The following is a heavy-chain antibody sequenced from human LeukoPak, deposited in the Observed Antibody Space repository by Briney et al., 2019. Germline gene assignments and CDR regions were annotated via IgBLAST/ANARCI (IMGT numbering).Heavy chain of an antibody. V-gene: IGHV3-30*03. CDR2: ISYDGGDK. Sequence: GGSLRLSCAAPGFTFGIYGIHWVRQAPGKGLEWVAVISYDGGDKYYADSVKGRFTISRDNAKNSLYLQMNSLRAEDTAVYYCAIPPLSGTGSSRPLAGVDVWGQGTTVTVSS. D-gene: IGHD3-10*01. CDR1: GFTFGIYG. CDR3: AIPPLSGTGSSRPLAGVDV. J-gene: IGHJ6*02.